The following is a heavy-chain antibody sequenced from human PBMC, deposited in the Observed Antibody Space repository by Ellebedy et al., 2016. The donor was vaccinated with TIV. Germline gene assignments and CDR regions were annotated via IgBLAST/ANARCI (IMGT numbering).Heavy chain of an antibody. CDR1: GGSFSGYY. Sequence: MPSETLSLTCAVSGGSFSGYYWSWIRQPPGKGLEWIGEINHSGSTNYHPSLKGRVTISVDTSKNKFSLKPSSVTAADTAVYYCTRGVAARYFGSREKTQRNGLDVWGQGTTVTVSS. CDR3: TRGVAARYFGSREKTQRNGLDV. D-gene: IGHD3-9*01. J-gene: IGHJ6*02. CDR2: INHSGST. V-gene: IGHV4-34*01.